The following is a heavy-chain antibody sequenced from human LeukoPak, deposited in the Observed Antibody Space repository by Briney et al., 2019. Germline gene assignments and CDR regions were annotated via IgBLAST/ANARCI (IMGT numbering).Heavy chain of an antibody. D-gene: IGHD3-9*01. CDR2: ISGSGGST. Sequence: GGSLRLSCAASGFTFSSYAMSWVRQAPGKGLEWVSAISGSGGSTYYADSVKGRFAISRDNSKNTLYLQMNSLRAEDTAVYYCAKEGSVTYYDILTGYYSPDYWGQGTLVAASS. CDR3: AKEGSVTYYDILTGYYSPDY. J-gene: IGHJ4*02. V-gene: IGHV3-23*01. CDR1: GFTFSSYA.